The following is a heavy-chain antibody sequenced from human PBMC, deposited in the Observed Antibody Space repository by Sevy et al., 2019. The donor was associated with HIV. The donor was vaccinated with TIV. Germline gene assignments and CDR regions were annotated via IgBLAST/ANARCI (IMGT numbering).Heavy chain of an antibody. CDR3: ARDFYVIAARALYFDY. D-gene: IGHD6-6*01. CDR1: GYTFTSYG. V-gene: IGHV1-18*01. J-gene: IGHJ4*02. Sequence: ASVKVSCKASGYTFTSYGISWVRQGPGQGLEWMGWISAYNGNTNYAQKLQGRVTMTTDTSTSTAYMELRSLRSDDTAVYYCARDFYVIAARALYFDYWGQGTLVTVSS. CDR2: ISAYNGNT.